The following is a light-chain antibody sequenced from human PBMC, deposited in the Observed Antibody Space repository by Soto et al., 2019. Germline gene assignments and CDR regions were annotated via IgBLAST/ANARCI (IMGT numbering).Light chain of an antibody. CDR1: QSIINSY. V-gene: IGKV3-20*01. J-gene: IGKJ2*01. CDR3: QPYGTSPLMYT. Sequence: ESVLTQSPGSLSLSPGETATLSCRASQSIINSYLAWYQQKPGQAPRLLIYGASIRATGVPDRFSGSGSGTDFTLTITRLEAEDFAVYYCQPYGTSPLMYTFGQGTKLGVK. CDR2: GAS.